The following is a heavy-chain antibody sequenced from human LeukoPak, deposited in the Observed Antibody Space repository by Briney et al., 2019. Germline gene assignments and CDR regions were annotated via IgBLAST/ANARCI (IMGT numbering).Heavy chain of an antibody. D-gene: IGHD3/OR15-3a*01. CDR3: ARHRLGLTRDFDI. CDR1: GGSISSGSYY. Sequence: SETLSLTCTVSGGSISSGSYYWSWIRQPAGKGLEWIGRIYTSGSTNYNPSLKSRATISVDTSKNQFSLKLSSVTAADTAVYYCARHRLGLTRDFDIWGQGTMVTVSS. J-gene: IGHJ3*02. V-gene: IGHV4-61*02. CDR2: IYTSGST.